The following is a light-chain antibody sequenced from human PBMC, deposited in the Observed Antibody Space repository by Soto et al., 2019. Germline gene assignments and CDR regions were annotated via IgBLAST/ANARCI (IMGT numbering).Light chain of an antibody. CDR1: QSISTW. J-gene: IGKJ2*01. CDR2: KAS. Sequence: DIQMTQSPSTLSTSVGERVTITCRASQSISTWLAWYQQKPGKAPRLLIYKASSLEEGVPSRFSGSGSGTEVSLTISSLQADDFATYFCQQYSSFPPYTFGQGTKLEI. CDR3: QQYSSFPPYT. V-gene: IGKV1-5*03.